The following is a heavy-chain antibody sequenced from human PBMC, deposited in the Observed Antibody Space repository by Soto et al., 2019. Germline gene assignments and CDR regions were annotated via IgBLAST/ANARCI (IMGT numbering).Heavy chain of an antibody. CDR1: GGSISSGGYS. CDR2: IYHSGST. Sequence: SETLSLTCAVSGGSISSGGYSWSWIRQPPGKGLEWIGYIYHSGSTFYNPSLKSRVTISVDTSKNQFSLKLSSVTAADTAVYYCARGYGRNFDYWGQGTLVTVSS. V-gene: IGHV4-30-2*01. D-gene: IGHD5-18*01. CDR3: ARGYGRNFDY. J-gene: IGHJ4*02.